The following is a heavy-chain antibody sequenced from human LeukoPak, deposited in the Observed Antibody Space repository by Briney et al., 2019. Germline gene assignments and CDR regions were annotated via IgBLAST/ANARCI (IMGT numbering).Heavy chain of an antibody. J-gene: IGHJ6*03. D-gene: IGHD2-2*01. Sequence: ASVKVSCKASGYTFTSYGISWVRQAPGQGLEWMGWISAYNGNTNYAQKLQGRVTMTTDTSTSTAYMELRSLRSDDTAVYYCARGGTSLLYYYYYYMDVWGKGTTVTVSS. CDR3: ARGGTSLLYYYYYYMDV. V-gene: IGHV1-18*01. CDR1: GYTFTSYG. CDR2: ISAYNGNT.